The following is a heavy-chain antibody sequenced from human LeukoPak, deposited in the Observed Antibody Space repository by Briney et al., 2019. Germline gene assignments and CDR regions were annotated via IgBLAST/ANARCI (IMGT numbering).Heavy chain of an antibody. CDR2: ITASGTAM. D-gene: IGHD1-26*01. J-gene: IGHJ4*02. V-gene: IGHV3-48*02. Sequence: GGSLRLSCVASGFTFTNTWINWVRQAPGKGLEWVSHITASGTAMFYADSVKGRFTISRDNAKNSLYLQMNSLRDEDTAVYYCASSGSYRFDYWGQGTLVTVSS. CDR1: GFTFTNTW. CDR3: ASSGSYRFDY.